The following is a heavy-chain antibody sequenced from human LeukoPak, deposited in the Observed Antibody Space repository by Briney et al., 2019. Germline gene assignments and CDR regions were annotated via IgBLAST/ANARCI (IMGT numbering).Heavy chain of an antibody. CDR2: IYYSGST. Sequence: PSETLSLTCTVSGGSINNYYWSWIRQPPGKGLEWIGYIYYSGSTNYNPSLKSRVTMSVAASKNQFSLKVSSVTAADTAVYYCARHVTYGFAFDIWGQGTMVTVSS. D-gene: IGHD3-10*01. CDR3: ARHVTYGFAFDI. V-gene: IGHV4-59*08. J-gene: IGHJ3*02. CDR1: GGSINNYY.